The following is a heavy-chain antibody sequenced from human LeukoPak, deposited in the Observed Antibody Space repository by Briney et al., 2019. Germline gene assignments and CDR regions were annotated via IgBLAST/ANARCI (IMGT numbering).Heavy chain of an antibody. CDR3: ARQGRVTMIVVVISNFDY. CDR2: IYYSGST. J-gene: IGHJ4*02. Sequence: SETLSLTCTVSGGSISSSSYYWGWIRQPPGKGLEWIGSIYYSGSTYYNPSLKSRVTISVDTSKNQFSLKLSSVTAADTAVYHCARQGRVTMIVVVISNFDYWGQGTLVTVSS. V-gene: IGHV4-39*01. D-gene: IGHD3-22*01. CDR1: GGSISSSSYY.